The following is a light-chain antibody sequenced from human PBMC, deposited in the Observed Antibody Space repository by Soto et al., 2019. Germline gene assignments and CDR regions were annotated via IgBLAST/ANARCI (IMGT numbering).Light chain of an antibody. V-gene: IGKV1-5*01. CDR2: DAS. J-gene: IGKJ1*01. Sequence: GDRVTITCRASQSISTWLAWYQQKPGKAPNLLIYDASNLESGVPSRFSGSGSGTDFSLTISSLEPEDFATYYCQQYNNYLWTFGQGTKVDIK. CDR3: QQYNNYLWT. CDR1: QSISTW.